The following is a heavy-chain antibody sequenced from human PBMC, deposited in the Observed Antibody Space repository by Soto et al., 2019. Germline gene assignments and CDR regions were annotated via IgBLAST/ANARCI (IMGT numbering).Heavy chain of an antibody. CDR3: ARDSGEFIAAAGSRPFDY. D-gene: IGHD6-13*01. Sequence: GASVKVSCKASGYTFTSYDINWVRQATGQGLEWMGRIIPILGIANYAQKFQGRVTITADKSTSTAYMELSSLRSEDTAVYYCARDSGEFIAAAGSRPFDYWGQGTLVTVSS. CDR2: IIPILGIA. CDR1: GYTFTSYD. J-gene: IGHJ4*02. V-gene: IGHV1-69*04.